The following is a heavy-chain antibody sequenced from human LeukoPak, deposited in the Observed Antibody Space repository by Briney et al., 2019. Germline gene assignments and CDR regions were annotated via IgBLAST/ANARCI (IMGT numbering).Heavy chain of an antibody. CDR3: ADGDEYFQH. V-gene: IGHV3-30*03. J-gene: IGHJ1*01. D-gene: IGHD4-17*01. CDR2: ISYDGSNK. CDR1: GFTFSSYG. Sequence: GSLRLSCAASGFTFSSYGMHWVRQAPGKGLEWVAVISYDGSNKYYADSVKGRFTISRDDSKNTLYLQMNSLRAEDTAVYYCADGDEYFQHWGQGTLVTVSS.